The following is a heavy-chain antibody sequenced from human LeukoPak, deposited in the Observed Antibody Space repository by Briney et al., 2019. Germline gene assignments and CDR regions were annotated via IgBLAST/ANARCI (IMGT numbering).Heavy chain of an antibody. CDR3: ARDRRGYSGYDFFAYYYYYYGMDV. V-gene: IGHV1-24*01. D-gene: IGHD5-12*01. J-gene: IGHJ6*02. CDR2: FDPEDGET. Sequence: ASVKVSCKVSGYTLTELSMHWVRQAPGKGLEWMGGFDPEDGETIYAQKFQGRVTMTEDTSTDTAYMELSSLRSEDTAVYYCARDRRGYSGYDFFAYYYYYYGMDVWGQGTTVTVSS. CDR1: GYTLTELS.